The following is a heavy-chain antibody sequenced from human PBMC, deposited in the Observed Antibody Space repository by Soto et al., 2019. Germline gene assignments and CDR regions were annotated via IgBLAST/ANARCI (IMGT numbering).Heavy chain of an antibody. D-gene: IGHD2-2*01. CDR1: GYTFTSYA. J-gene: IGHJ6*02. V-gene: IGHV1-3*02. Sequence: ASLKVSCKASGYTFTSYAMHWVRQAPGQRLEWMGWSNAGNGNTKYSQEFQGRVTITRDTSASTAYMELSSLRSEDMAVYYCARGECSSPSCYGMDVWGRGTTFTVSS. CDR2: SNAGNGNT. CDR3: ARGECSSPSCYGMDV.